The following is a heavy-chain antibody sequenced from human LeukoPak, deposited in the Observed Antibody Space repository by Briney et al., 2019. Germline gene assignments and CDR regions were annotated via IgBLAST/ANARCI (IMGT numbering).Heavy chain of an antibody. CDR1: GYTFTGYY. J-gene: IGHJ5*02. CDR2: INPNSGGT. CDR3: ARAGGRSWFDP. Sequence: ASVKVSCKASGYTFTGYYMHWVRQAPGQGLEWMGWINPNSGGTNYAQKFQGRVTMTTDTSMSTAYMELSRLTSDDTAVYYCARAGGRSWFDPWGQGTLVAVSS. V-gene: IGHV1-2*02.